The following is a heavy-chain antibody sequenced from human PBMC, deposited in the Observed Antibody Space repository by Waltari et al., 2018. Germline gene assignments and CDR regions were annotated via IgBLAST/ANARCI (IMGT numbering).Heavy chain of an antibody. CDR2: IRGSGGRT. CDR3: ARAAAGTWAGGY. V-gene: IGHV3-23*04. D-gene: IGHD6-13*01. Sequence: EVQLVESGGGLVQPGGSLRLSCAASGFTFSSYAMSWVRQAPGKGVECVSAIRGSGGRTYYADSGKCRFTISRDNSKNTLYLQMNRLRSEDTAVYYCARAAAGTWAGGYWGQGTLVTVSS. J-gene: IGHJ4*02. CDR1: GFTFSSYA.